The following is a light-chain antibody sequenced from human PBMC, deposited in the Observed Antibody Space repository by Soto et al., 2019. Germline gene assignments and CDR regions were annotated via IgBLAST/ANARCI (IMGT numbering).Light chain of an antibody. V-gene: IGLV2-14*01. CDR2: EVS. CDR1: ISDVGGYNY. Sequence: QSALTQPASVPGSPGQSITISCTGTISDVGGYNYVSWYQQHPGKAPKLMIYEVSNRPAGLSNRFSGSKSGNTASLTISGLQAEDEAEYYCSSYTNTGTSYVFGTGTKLTVL. CDR3: SSYTNTGTSYV. J-gene: IGLJ1*01.